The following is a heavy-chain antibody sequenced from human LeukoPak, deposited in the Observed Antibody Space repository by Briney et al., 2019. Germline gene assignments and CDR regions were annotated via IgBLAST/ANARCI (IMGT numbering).Heavy chain of an antibody. D-gene: IGHD4-23*01. Sequence: ASVKVSCKASGYTFTSYAMHWVRQAPGQRLEWMGWTNAGNGNTKYSQKFQGRVTITKDTSASTAYMELSSLRSEDTAVYYCARYYGGTQLGYWGQGTLVTVSS. J-gene: IGHJ4*02. CDR1: GYTFTSYA. CDR2: TNAGNGNT. CDR3: ARYYGGTQLGY. V-gene: IGHV1-3*01.